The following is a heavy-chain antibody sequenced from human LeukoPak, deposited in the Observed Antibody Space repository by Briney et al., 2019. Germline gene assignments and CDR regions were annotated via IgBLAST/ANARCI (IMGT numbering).Heavy chain of an antibody. Sequence: PGGSLRLSCAASGFTFSDYYISWIRQAPGKGLEWVSYISSSSSYTNYADSVKGRFTISRDNAKNSLYLQMNSLRAEDTAVYYCARDPAVGNWFDPWGQGTLVTVSS. CDR3: ARDPAVGNWFDP. V-gene: IGHV3-11*06. CDR1: GFTFSDYY. J-gene: IGHJ5*02. CDR2: ISSSSSYT.